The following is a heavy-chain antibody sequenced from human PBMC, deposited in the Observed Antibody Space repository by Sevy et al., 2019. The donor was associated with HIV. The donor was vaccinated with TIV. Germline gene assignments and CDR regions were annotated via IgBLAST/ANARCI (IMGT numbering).Heavy chain of an antibody. CDR3: ARDLPPSATVVPHFDC. J-gene: IGHJ4*02. CDR1: GFTFIAFG. V-gene: IGHV3-48*04. CDR2: ISNSGDTI. D-gene: IGHD2-21*01. Sequence: GGSLRLSCSASGFTFIAFGMTWVRQAPGKGLEWVSYISNSGDTISYSDSVRGRFTISRDNARNSLYLQMNSLRAEDTAVYYCARDLPPSATVVPHFDCWGQGNLVTVSS.